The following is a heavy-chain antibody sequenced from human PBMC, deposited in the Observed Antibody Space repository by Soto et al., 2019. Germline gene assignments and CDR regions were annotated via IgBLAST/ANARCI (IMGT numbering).Heavy chain of an antibody. V-gene: IGHV3-33*01. J-gene: IGHJ6*02. CDR1: GFTFSSYG. CDR2: IWYDGSNK. Sequence: QVQLVESGGGVVQPGRSLRLSCAASGFTFSSYGMHWVRQAPGKGLEWVAVIWYDGSNKYYADSVKGRFTISRDNSKNTLYLQMNSLRAEDTAVYYCARDRGSSWYYGMDVWGQGTTVTVSS. D-gene: IGHD6-13*01. CDR3: ARDRGSSWYYGMDV.